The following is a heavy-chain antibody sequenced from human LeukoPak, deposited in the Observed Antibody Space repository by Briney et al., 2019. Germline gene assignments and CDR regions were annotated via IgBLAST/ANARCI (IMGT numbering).Heavy chain of an antibody. CDR1: GYTFTGYY. CDR3: ARDRSGELFLGY. CDR2: INPNSGGT. J-gene: IGHJ4*02. D-gene: IGHD3-10*01. V-gene: IGHV1-2*02. Sequence: ASVKVSCKASGYTFTGYYMRWVRQAPGQGLEWMGWINPNSGGTNYAQKFQGRVTMTRDTSISTAYMELSRLRSDDTAVYYCARDRSGELFLGYWGQGTLVTVSS.